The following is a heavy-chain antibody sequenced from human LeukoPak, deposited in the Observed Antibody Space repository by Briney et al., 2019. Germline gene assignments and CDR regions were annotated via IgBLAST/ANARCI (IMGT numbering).Heavy chain of an antibody. J-gene: IGHJ4*02. CDR1: GFTFSSYA. CDR3: AKDKDYYGSGSYLYFDY. D-gene: IGHD3-10*01. Sequence: GGSLRLSCAASGFTFSSYAMSWVRQAPGKGLEWVSAISGSGGSTYYADSVKGRFTISRDNSKNTLYLQMNSLGAEDTAVYYCAKDKDYYGSGSYLYFDYWGQGTLVTVSS. CDR2: ISGSGGST. V-gene: IGHV3-23*01.